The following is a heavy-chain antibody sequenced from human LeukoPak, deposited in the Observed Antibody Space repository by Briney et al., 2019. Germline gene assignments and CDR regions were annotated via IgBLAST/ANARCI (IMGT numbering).Heavy chain of an antibody. CDR1: GFTFSIYT. CDR3: VKDFGRNLGGPGY. J-gene: IGHJ4*02. CDR2: IGGDGGGGT. Sequence: GGSLRLSCAASGFTFSIYTMAWVRQAPGGGLEWVSGIGGDGGGGTYYADSVKGRFAISRDNSKSTLYLQMNSLRVEDTAVYYCVKDFGRNLGGPGYWGRGTLVTVSS. D-gene: IGHD3-10*01. V-gene: IGHV3-23*01.